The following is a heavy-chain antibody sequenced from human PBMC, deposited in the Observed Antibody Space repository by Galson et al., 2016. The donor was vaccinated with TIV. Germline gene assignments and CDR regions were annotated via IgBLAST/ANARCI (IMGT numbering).Heavy chain of an antibody. J-gene: IGHJ4*02. CDR3: AQWLGTSNS. D-gene: IGHD6-19*01. CDR2: INGDGTEI. V-gene: IGHV3-7*01. Sequence: SLRLSCAASGFTFSSYIINWVRQAPGKGLEWVANINGDGTEIKYVDSVKGRFTISRDNAKNSLYLQMSNLRVEATAIYYCAQWLGTSNSWGQGTLVTVSS. CDR1: GFTFSSYI.